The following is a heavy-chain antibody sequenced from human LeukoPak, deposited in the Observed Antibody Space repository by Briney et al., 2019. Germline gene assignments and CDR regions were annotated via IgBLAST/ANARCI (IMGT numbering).Heavy chain of an antibody. V-gene: IGHV1-8*03. CDR3: ARVSVWELLN. D-gene: IGHD1-26*01. J-gene: IGHJ4*02. CDR1: GGTFSSYA. CDR2: MNPNSGNT. Sequence: ASVKVSCKASGGTFSSYAISWVRQATGQGLEWMGWMNPNSGNTGYAQKFQGRVTITRNTSISTAYMELSSLRSEDTAVYYCARVSVWELLNWGQGTLVTVSS.